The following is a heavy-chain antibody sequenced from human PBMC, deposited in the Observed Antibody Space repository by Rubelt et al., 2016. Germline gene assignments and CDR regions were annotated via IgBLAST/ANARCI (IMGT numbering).Heavy chain of an antibody. CDR3: ARGYEFWSGYRNFDY. J-gene: IGHJ4*02. D-gene: IGHD3-3*01. V-gene: IGHV1-3*04. Sequence: SLEWLGYINTGNGNTRYSQKFQGRVTITRDTSASTAYLELSSLRSDDTAVYYCARGYEFWSGYRNFDYWGQGTLVTVSS. CDR2: INTGNGNT.